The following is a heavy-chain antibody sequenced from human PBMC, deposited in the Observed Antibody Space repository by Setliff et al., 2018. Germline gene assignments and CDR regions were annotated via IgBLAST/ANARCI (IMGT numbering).Heavy chain of an antibody. D-gene: IGHD4-17*01. CDR2: INAGNGNT. CDR1: GYTFTSYA. Sequence: ASVKVSCKASGYTFTSYAMHWVRQAPGQRLEWMGWINAGNGNTKYSQKFQGRVTITRDTSASTAYMELSSLRSEDTAVYYCARGSPTTVVTHAEYFQHWGQGSLVTVSS. CDR3: ARGSPTTVVTHAEYFQH. J-gene: IGHJ1*01. V-gene: IGHV1-3*01.